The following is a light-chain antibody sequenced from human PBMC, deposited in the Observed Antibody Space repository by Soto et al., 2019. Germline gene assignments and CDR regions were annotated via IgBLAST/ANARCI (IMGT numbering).Light chain of an antibody. Sequence: QMTQSPSTLSASVGDRVTITCRASQDISSYLAWYQQKPGKAPKLLIYAASTLQSGVPPRFSGSGSGTDFTLTVSRLQSEDFATYYCQQYYSYPRAFGQGTKVDIK. CDR3: QQYYSYPRA. V-gene: IGKV1-8*01. J-gene: IGKJ1*01. CDR2: AAS. CDR1: QDISSY.